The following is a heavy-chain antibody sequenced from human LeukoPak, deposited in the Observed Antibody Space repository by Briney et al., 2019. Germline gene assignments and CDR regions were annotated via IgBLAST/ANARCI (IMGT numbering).Heavy chain of an antibody. CDR2: ISSSSSTI. CDR1: GFTFSSYS. CDR3: ARDQYSRMVAAPFDY. J-gene: IGHJ4*02. V-gene: IGHV3-48*01. D-gene: IGHD2-15*01. Sequence: GGSLRLSGAASGFTFSSYSMNWVRQAPGKGLEWVSYISSSSSTIYYADSVKGRFTTSRDNAKNSLYLQMNSLRAEDTAVYYCARDQYSRMVAAPFDYWGQGTLVTVSS.